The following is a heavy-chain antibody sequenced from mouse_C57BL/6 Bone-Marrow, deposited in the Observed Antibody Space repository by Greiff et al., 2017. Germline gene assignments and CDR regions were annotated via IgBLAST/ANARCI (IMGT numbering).Heavy chain of an antibody. J-gene: IGHJ4*01. CDR2: INPNNGGT. D-gene: IGHD2-4*01. Sequence: EVQLQQSGPELLKPGASVKISCKASGYTFTDYYMNWVKQSHGKSLEWIGDINPNNGGTSYNQKFKGKATLTVDKSSSTAYMELRSLTSEDSAVYYCTRSLYYDYAMDYWGQGTSVTVSS. V-gene: IGHV1-26*01. CDR1: GYTFTDYY. CDR3: TRSLYYDYAMDY.